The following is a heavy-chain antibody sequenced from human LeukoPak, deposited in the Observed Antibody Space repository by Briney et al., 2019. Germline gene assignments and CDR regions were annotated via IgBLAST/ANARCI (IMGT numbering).Heavy chain of an antibody. Sequence: GASVKVSCKASGGTFISYAISWVRQAPGQGLEWMGGIIPIFGTAIYAQKFQGRVTITADESTSTAYMELSSLRSEDTAVYYCARERYCSSTSCYSEGYYYGMDVWGQGTTVTVSS. J-gene: IGHJ6*02. D-gene: IGHD2-2*01. CDR3: ARERYCSSTSCYSEGYYYGMDV. CDR2: IIPIFGTA. CDR1: GGTFISYA. V-gene: IGHV1-69*01.